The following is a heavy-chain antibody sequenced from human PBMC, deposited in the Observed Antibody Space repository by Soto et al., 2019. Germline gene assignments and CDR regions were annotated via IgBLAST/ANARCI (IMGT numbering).Heavy chain of an antibody. D-gene: IGHD3-10*01. CDR1: GGSISSYY. Sequence: SQTLSLTCTVSGGSISSYYWSWIRQPPGKGLEWIGYIYYSGSTNYNPSLKSRVTISVDTSKNQFSLKLSSVTAADTAVYYCARELFGRSVWFDPWGQGTLVTVSS. CDR3: ARELFGRSVWFDP. J-gene: IGHJ5*02. V-gene: IGHV4-59*01. CDR2: IYYSGST.